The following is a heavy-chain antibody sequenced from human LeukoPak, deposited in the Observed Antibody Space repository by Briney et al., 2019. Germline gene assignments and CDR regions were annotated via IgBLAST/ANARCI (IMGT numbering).Heavy chain of an antibody. Sequence: LGESLKISCKGSGYSFTSYWIGWVRQMPGKGLEWMGIIYPGDSDTRYSPSFQGQVTISADKSISTAYLQWSSLKASDTATYYCARGLWSWLYYFDYWGQGTLVTVSS. D-gene: IGHD5-18*01. CDR1: GYSFTSYW. V-gene: IGHV5-51*01. J-gene: IGHJ4*02. CDR2: IYPGDSDT. CDR3: ARGLWSWLYYFDY.